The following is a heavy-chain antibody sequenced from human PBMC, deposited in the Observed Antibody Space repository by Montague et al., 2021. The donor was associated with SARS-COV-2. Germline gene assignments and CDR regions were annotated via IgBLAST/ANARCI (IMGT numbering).Heavy chain of an antibody. CDR2: ISYTGST. Sequence: SETLSLTCTVSGGSISNFYWTWIRSPPGKVLDWIGSISYTGSTNYNPSLKSRVAISVDTSKNQFSLKLTSVTAADTAFYYCARINPTGVDFWGQGALVTVSS. V-gene: IGHV4-59*12. J-gene: IGHJ4*02. CDR3: ARINPTGVDF. D-gene: IGHD1-14*01. CDR1: GGSISNFY.